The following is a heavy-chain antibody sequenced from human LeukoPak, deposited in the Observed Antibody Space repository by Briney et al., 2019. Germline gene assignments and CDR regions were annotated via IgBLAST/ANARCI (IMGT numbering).Heavy chain of an antibody. D-gene: IGHD4-17*01. J-gene: IGHJ4*02. CDR2: IYYSGDT. CDR3: ARLEYGDYGALDY. Sequence: PSETLSLTCTVSGGSISSSTYYWGWIRQPPGKGLEWIGTIYYSGDTYYNPSLKGRVTISADTSKNQFSLRLTSVTAADPAVYYCARLEYGDYGALDYWGQGTLVTVSS. V-gene: IGHV4-39*01. CDR1: GGSISSSTYY.